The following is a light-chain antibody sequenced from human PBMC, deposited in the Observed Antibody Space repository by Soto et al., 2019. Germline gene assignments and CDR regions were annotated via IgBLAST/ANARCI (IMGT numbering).Light chain of an antibody. J-gene: IGLJ7*01. CDR1: SGSVSTTYY. CDR3: MLYMGGGLVV. Sequence: QTVVTQEPSFSVSPGGTVTLTFGLTSGSVSTTYYPSWYQQTPGQAPRTLIYSTNIRSSVVPDRFSGSILGNKAALTITGAHADDESDYHCMLYMGGGLVVFGGGTQLTVL. V-gene: IGLV8-61*01. CDR2: STN.